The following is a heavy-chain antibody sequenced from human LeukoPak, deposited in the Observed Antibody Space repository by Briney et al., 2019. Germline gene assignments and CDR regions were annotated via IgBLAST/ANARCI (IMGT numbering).Heavy chain of an antibody. V-gene: IGHV3-48*02. D-gene: IGHD4-23*01. J-gene: IGHJ4*02. CDR2: IGSDSGDI. Sequence: GGSLRLSCAASRFTFSSYSMSWVRQPPGKGLEWISFIGSDSGDIYYADSVKGRFTISRDSAKNSMFLQMNSLRDEDTAVYFVWEGVYGSNPFDYWGPGTLVTVSS. CDR1: RFTFSSYS. CDR3: WEGVYGSNPFDY.